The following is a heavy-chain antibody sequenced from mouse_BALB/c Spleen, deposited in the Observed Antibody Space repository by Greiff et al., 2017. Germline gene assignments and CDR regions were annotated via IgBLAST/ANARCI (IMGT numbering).Heavy chain of an antibody. J-gene: IGHJ1*01. Sequence: QVQLKQSGPELVKPGASVRISCKASGYTFTSYYIHWVKQRPGQGLEWIGWIYPGNVNTKYNEKFKGKATLTADKSSSTAYMQLNSLTSEDSAVYFCKRYGNYWYFDVWGAGTTVTVSS. CDR2: IYPGNVNT. D-gene: IGHD1-1*01. CDR1: GYTFTSYY. V-gene: IGHV1S56*01. CDR3: KRYGNYWYFDV.